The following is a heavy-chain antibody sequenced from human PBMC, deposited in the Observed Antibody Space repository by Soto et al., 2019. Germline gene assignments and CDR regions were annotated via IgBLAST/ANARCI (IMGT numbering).Heavy chain of an antibody. V-gene: IGHV3-30*04. CDR2: ISRDGSHK. Sequence: QVQVVESGGGVVQPGRSLRLSCAASGFTFRNYAIHWVRQAPGKGLEWVAVISRDGSHKYYIDSVKGRFTISRDNSKDTVNLLMNSLRDDDSAMYYCARSRNSAVADSFDFWGQGTLVTVSS. CDR3: ARSRNSAVADSFDF. CDR1: GFTFRNYA. D-gene: IGHD1-26*01. J-gene: IGHJ4*02.